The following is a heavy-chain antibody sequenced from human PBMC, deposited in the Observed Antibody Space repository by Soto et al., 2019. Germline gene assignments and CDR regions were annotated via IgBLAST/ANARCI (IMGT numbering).Heavy chain of an antibody. J-gene: IGHJ4*02. Sequence: QVQLQESGAGLVKPSGTLSLTCAVSSDSITNSNWWSWVRQAPGKGLEWIGEIYHSGATTYNPSLKSRVTISVDPPNNHFSLKLTSVTAADTAVYFCARDLGTGTAYWGQGTLVTVAS. D-gene: IGHD1-1*01. CDR3: ARDLGTGTAY. CDR2: IYHSGAT. V-gene: IGHV4-4*02. CDR1: SDSITNSNW.